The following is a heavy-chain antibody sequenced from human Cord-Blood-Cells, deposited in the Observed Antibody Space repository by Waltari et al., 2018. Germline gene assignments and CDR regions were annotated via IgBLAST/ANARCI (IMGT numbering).Heavy chain of an antibody. CDR3: ARVDSSGYYYFAFDI. V-gene: IGHV4-39*01. J-gene: IGHJ3*02. CDR2: IYYSGST. D-gene: IGHD3-22*01. CDR1: GGSISSSSYY. Sequence: QLQLQESGPGLVKPSETLSLTCTVSGGSISSSSYYWGWIRQPPGKGLEWIGVIYYSGSTYYNPSLKSRVTISVDTSKNQFSLKLSSVTAADTAVYYCARVDSSGYYYFAFDIWGQGTMVTVSS.